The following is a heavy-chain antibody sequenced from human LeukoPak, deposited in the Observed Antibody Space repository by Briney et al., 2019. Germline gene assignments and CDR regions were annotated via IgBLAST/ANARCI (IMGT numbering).Heavy chain of an antibody. V-gene: IGHV4-39*01. J-gene: IGHJ5*02. CDR1: RGSISSSSYY. CDR3: ARASNGFDP. Sequence: PSETLSLTCTGSRGSISSSSYYWGWIRQPPGKGLEWIGSIYYSGSTYYNPSLKSRVTISVDTSKNQFSLKLSSVTAADTAVYYCARASNGFDPWGQGTLVTVSS. CDR2: IYYSGST.